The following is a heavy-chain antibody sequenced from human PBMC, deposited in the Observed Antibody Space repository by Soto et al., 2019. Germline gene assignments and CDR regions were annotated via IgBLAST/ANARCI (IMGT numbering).Heavy chain of an antibody. J-gene: IGHJ4*02. Sequence: PSETLSLTCTVSGGSVSSGSYYWSWIRQPPGKGLEWIGYIYYSGSTNYNPSLKSRVTISVDTSKNQFSLKLSSVTAADTAVYYCARVGYCSGGGCHLNYWGQGTLVTVSS. CDR2: IYYSGST. D-gene: IGHD2-15*01. CDR1: GGSVSSGSYY. V-gene: IGHV4-61*01. CDR3: ARVGYCSGGGCHLNY.